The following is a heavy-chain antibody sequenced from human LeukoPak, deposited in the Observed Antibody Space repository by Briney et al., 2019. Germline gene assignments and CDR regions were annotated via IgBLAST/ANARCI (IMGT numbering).Heavy chain of an antibody. D-gene: IGHD3-3*02. J-gene: IGHJ5*02. V-gene: IGHV3-66*01. Sequence: GGSLRLSCAASGFTVSSNYMSWVRQAPGKGPEWVSVIYSGGSTYYADSVKGRFTISRDNSKNTLYLQMNSLRAEDTAVYYCARGSVARIRGWSDPWGLGTLVTVSS. CDR2: IYSGGST. CDR3: ARGSVARIRGWSDP. CDR1: GFTVSSNY.